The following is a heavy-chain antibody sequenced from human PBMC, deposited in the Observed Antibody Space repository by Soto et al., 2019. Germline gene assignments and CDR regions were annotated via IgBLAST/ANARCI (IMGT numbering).Heavy chain of an antibody. J-gene: IGHJ4*02. CDR2: IHYSGRT. Sequence: EALSLTCSVSNGSISGFYWTWIRQPPGKILEWIGYIHYSGRTDYNPSLTSRATMSVDTSKNQFSLNLKSITAADTAVYYCVRVGVGIGNHFDSWGRGTLVTVSS. V-gene: IGHV4-59*12. CDR3: VRVGVGIGNHFDS. D-gene: IGHD1-26*01. CDR1: NGSISGFY.